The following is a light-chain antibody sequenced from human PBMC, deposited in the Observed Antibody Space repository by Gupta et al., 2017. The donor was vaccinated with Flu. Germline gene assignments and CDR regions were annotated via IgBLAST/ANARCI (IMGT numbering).Light chain of an antibody. CDR2: KAS. V-gene: IGKV1-5*03. CDR1: QGISSS. CDR3: QQENSYPPT. J-gene: IGKJ4*02. Sequence: DIQMTQSPSTLSASVGDRVTITCRASQGISSSMACYQQKPGKAPKLLIYKASSLESGLPSRFSGSGSGTAFTLTISSLQPDDFATYYCQQENSYPPTFGRGTKVEIK.